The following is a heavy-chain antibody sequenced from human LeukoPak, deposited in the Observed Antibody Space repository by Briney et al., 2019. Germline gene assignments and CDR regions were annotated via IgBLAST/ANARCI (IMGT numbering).Heavy chain of an antibody. J-gene: IGHJ4*02. V-gene: IGHV3-33*01. CDR3: ARDQNDYVWGSYRPKGGFDY. Sequence: GRSLRHSCAASGFTFSSYGMHWVRQAPGKGLEWVAVIWYDGSNKYYADSVKGRFTISRDNSKNTLYLQMNSLRAEDTAVYYCARDQNDYVWGSYRPKGGFDYWGQGTLVTVSS. CDR2: IWYDGSNK. D-gene: IGHD3-16*02. CDR1: GFTFSSYG.